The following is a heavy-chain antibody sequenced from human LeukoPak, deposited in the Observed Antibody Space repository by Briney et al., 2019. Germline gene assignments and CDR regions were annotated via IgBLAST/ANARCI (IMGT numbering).Heavy chain of an antibody. CDR3: ARDASDCGSDCYSDY. Sequence: ASVKVSCKSTGYTFISYGTSWVRQAPGQGPEWMGWISVYNGNTHYAQKFQGRVSMTTDTSTSTAYLELRSLKSEDTAIYYCARDASDCGSDCYSDYWGQGTPVIVSS. CDR1: GYTFISYG. V-gene: IGHV1-18*01. D-gene: IGHD2-21*01. CDR2: ISVYNGNT. J-gene: IGHJ4*02.